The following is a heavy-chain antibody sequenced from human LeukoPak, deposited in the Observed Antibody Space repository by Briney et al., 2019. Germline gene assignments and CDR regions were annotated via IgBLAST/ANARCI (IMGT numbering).Heavy chain of an antibody. D-gene: IGHD2-15*01. J-gene: IGHJ3*02. Sequence: SQTLSLTCAISGDSVSSNSAAWNWIRQSPSRGLEWLGRTYYRSKWYNDYAVSVKSRITINPDTSKNQFSLQLNSVTPEDTAVYYCARDAYCSGGSCYPDAFDIWGQGTMVTVSS. CDR3: ARDAYCSGGSCYPDAFDI. CDR1: GDSVSSNSAA. V-gene: IGHV6-1*01. CDR2: TYYRSKWYN.